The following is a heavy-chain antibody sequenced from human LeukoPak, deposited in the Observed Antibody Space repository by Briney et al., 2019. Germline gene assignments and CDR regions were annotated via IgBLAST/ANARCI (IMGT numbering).Heavy chain of an antibody. CDR3: ARDRLSVL. CDR2: IYSGGRT. D-gene: IGHD2/OR15-2a*01. V-gene: IGHV3-53*01. J-gene: IGHJ4*02. Sequence: PGGSLRLSCAASGFTVSSNYMSWVRQAPGKGLEWVSVIYSGGRTYYADSVKGRFTISRDNSKNMLYLQMNRLRAEDTAVYYCARDRLSVLWGQGTLVTVSS. CDR1: GFTVSSNY.